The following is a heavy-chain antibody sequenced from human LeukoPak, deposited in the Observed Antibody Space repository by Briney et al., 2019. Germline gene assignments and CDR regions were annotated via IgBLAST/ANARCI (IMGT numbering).Heavy chain of an antibody. CDR1: GGSFSGYY. Sequence: SETLSLTCAVYGGSFSGYYWSWIRQPPGKGLEWIGEINHSGSTNYNPSLKSRVTISVDTSKNQFSLKLNSLTAADTAVYYCARVATGGTGGSYYYMDVWDKGTTVTVSS. CDR3: ARVATGGTGGSYYYMDV. V-gene: IGHV4-34*01. CDR2: INHSGST. J-gene: IGHJ6*03. D-gene: IGHD2-8*02.